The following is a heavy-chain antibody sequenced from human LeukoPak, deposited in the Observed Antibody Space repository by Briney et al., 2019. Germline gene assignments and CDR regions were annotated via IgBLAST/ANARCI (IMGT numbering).Heavy chain of an antibody. CDR1: GGSISSYY. J-gene: IGHJ4*01. D-gene: IGHD6-13*01. CDR2: IYYSGST. V-gene: IGHV4-59*01. CDR3: ARGMYSSSWFFDY. Sequence: SETLSLTCTVSGGSISSYYWSWIRQPPGKGLEWIGYIYYSGSTNYNPSLKSRVTISVDTSKNQFSLKLSSVTAADTAVYYCARGMYSSSWFFDYWGQEPWSPSPQ.